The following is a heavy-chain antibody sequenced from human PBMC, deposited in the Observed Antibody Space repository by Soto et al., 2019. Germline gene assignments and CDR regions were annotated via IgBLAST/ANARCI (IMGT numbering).Heavy chain of an antibody. Sequence: GGSLRLSCAASGFTFSSYSMNWVRQAPGKGLEWVSYISSSGSTIYYADSVKGRFTISRDNAKNSLYLQMNSLRDEDTAVYYCASIQKVTTGYWGQGTLVTVSS. D-gene: IGHD4-4*01. J-gene: IGHJ4*02. CDR2: ISSSGSTI. CDR3: ASIQKVTTGY. V-gene: IGHV3-48*02. CDR1: GFTFSSYS.